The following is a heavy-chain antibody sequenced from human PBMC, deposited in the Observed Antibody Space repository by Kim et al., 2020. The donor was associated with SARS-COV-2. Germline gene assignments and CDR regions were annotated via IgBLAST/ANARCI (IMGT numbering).Heavy chain of an antibody. V-gene: IGHV1-69*01. Sequence: YAQEFQGRVTITADESTSTAYMELSSLRSEDTAVYYCARVGGAAAAYFDYWGQGTLVTVSS. J-gene: IGHJ4*02. D-gene: IGHD6-13*01. CDR3: ARVGGAAAAYFDY.